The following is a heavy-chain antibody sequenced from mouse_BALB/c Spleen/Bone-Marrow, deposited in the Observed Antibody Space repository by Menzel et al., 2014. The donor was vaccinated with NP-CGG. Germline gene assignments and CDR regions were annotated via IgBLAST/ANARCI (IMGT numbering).Heavy chain of an antibody. Sequence: EVQVVESGGGLVQPGGSRKLSCAASGFTFSSYTMSWVRQTPEKRLEWVAYISNGGGSTYYPDTVKGRFTISRDNAKNTLYLQMSSLKSEDTAMYYCARGLRGYAMDYWGQGTSVTVSS. J-gene: IGHJ4*01. V-gene: IGHV5-12-2*01. CDR3: ARGLRGYAMDY. CDR1: GFTFSSYT. D-gene: IGHD2-4*01. CDR2: ISNGGGST.